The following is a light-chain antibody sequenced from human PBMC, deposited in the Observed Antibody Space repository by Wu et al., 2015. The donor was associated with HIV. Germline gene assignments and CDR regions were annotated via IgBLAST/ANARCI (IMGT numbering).Light chain of an antibody. CDR3: QQSNSYPWT. V-gene: IGKV1-5*03. CDR1: QSINTW. J-gene: IGKJ1*01. Sequence: DIQMTQSPSTLSASVGDRVTITCRASQSINTWLAWYQQNPGKAPKLLIYKASTLESGVPSRFSGSGSGTEFTLTISSLQPDDFAIYYCQQSNSYPWTFGQGTKVDIK. CDR2: KAS.